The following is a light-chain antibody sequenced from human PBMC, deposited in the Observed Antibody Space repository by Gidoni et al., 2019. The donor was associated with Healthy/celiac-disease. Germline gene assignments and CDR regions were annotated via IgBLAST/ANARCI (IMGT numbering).Light chain of an antibody. V-gene: IGKV2-28*01. CDR3: MQALQTPRT. Sequence: DIVMTQSPLSLPVSPGEPASISCRSSQSLLHSNGYNYLDWYLQKPGQSPKLLIYLGSNRASGVPDRFSGSGSGTDFTLKISRVEAEDVAVYYCMQALQTPRTFGEGTKVEIK. CDR2: LGS. CDR1: QSLLHSNGYNY. J-gene: IGKJ1*01.